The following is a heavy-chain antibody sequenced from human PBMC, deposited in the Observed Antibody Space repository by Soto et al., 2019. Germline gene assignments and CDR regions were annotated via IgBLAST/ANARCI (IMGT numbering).Heavy chain of an antibody. CDR3: ARQDQQWQSTCDY. CDR2: IDPSDSYT. CDR1: GYSFTSYW. V-gene: IGHV5-10-1*01. D-gene: IGHD6-19*01. J-gene: IGHJ4*02. Sequence: GESLKISCKGSGYSFTSYWISWVRQMPGKGLEWMGRIDPSDSYTNYSPSFQGHVTISADKSISTAYLQWSSLKASDTAMYYCARQDQQWQSTCDYWGQGTLVTVSS.